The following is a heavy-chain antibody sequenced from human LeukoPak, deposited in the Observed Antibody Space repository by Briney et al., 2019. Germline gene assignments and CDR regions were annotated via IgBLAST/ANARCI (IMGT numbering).Heavy chain of an antibody. CDR1: GGSISSYY. Sequence: SETLSLTCTVSGGSISSYYWSWIRQPPGKGLEWIGYIYYSGSTNYNPSLKSRVTISVDTSKNQFSLKLSSVIAADTAVYYCATQRLRTPGLVDYWGQGTLVTVSS. D-gene: IGHD6-25*01. CDR2: IYYSGST. CDR3: ATQRLRTPGLVDY. J-gene: IGHJ4*02. V-gene: IGHV4-59*01.